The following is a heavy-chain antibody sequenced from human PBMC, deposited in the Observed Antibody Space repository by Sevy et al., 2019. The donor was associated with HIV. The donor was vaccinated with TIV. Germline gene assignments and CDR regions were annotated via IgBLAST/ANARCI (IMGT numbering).Heavy chain of an antibody. CDR2: IYYSGTV. CDR1: GGSISSGGYY. V-gene: IGHV4-31*03. D-gene: IGHD3-22*01. CDR3: ARVGGSPRKYYYDTSGYFFDY. Sequence: SETLSLTCTVSGGSISSGGYYWSWIRQHPGKGLEWIGYIYYSGTVYYHPSLKSRVGISVDPSKNQFSLNLSSVTAADTAVYYCARVGGSPRKYYYDTSGYFFDYWGLGTLVTVSS. J-gene: IGHJ4*02.